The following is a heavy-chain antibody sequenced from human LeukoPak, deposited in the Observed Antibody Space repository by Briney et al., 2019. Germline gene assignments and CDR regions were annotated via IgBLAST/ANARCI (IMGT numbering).Heavy chain of an antibody. CDR3: ARDEGSAWYFWFDP. Sequence: PSETLSLICTVSGDSISSSSYYWGWIRQPPGEGLEWIGSVYYSGSTYYNPSLKSRVTISVDTSKNQFSLKLSSVTAADTAVYYCARDEGSAWYFWFDPWGQGTLVTVSS. CDR1: GDSISSSSYY. V-gene: IGHV4-39*07. CDR2: VYYSGST. J-gene: IGHJ5*02. D-gene: IGHD6-19*01.